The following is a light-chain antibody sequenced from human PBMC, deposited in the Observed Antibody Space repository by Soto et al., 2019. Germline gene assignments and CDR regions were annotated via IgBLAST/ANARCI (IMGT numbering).Light chain of an antibody. V-gene: IGKV1-39*01. Sequence: DIQMTQSPSSLSASVGDRVTITCRASQGISTYLNWYQQKPGKAPKLLIYAASSLQSGVPSRFSGSGSETDFTLTINSLQPEDFATYSCQHSTTWTFGQGTKVDIK. CDR2: AAS. CDR1: QGISTY. J-gene: IGKJ1*01. CDR3: QHSTTWT.